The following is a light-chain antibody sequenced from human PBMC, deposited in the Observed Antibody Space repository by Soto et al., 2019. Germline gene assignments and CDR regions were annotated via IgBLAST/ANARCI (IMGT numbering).Light chain of an antibody. CDR3: GSWDSSMSAYV. CDR2: DDN. J-gene: IGLJ1*01. V-gene: IGLV1-51*01. Sequence: QSVLTHPPSVSPAPRHKFTISCSGSISNIVGNSVSWYQQLPGTAPKLLIYDDNKRPSGIPDRFSGSKSGTSATLGITGFQTGDEADYYCGSWDSSMSAYVFGTGTKVTVL. CDR1: ISNIVGNS.